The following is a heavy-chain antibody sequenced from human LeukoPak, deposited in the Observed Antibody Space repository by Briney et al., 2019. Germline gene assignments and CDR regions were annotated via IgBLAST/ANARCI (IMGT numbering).Heavy chain of an antibody. CDR3: PRRGSSWYDSSANWFDP. D-gene: IGHD6-13*01. J-gene: IGHJ5*02. Sequence: SETLSLTCTVSSDSISIYYWSWIRQPPGKGLEWIGYIYYSGSTNYNPSLKSRVTISVDTSKNQFSLKLSSVTAADTAVYYCPRRGSSWYDSSANWFDPWGQGTLVTVSS. CDR2: IYYSGST. V-gene: IGHV4-59*08. CDR1: SDSISIYY.